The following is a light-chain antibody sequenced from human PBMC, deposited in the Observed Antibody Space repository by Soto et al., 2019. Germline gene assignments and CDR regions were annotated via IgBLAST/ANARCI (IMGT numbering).Light chain of an antibody. CDR2: DAS. CDR1: QDIVNW. V-gene: IGKV1-5*01. CDR3: QQYNSYPGT. J-gene: IGKJ1*01. Sequence: DIQMTQSPSTLSASVGDRVTITCRASQDIVNWLAWYQHTPGKAPQLLIFDASTLQSGVPSRFIGRASGTEFTLTINNLQPDDLGTYFCQQYNSYPGTFGQGTKVEIK.